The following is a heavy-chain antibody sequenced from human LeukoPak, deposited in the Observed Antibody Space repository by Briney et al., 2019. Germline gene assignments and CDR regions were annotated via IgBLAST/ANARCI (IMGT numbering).Heavy chain of an antibody. D-gene: IGHD6-6*01. CDR2: IIPIFGTA. CDR3: ARKPGGGIAARPEDY. V-gene: IGHV1-69*05. J-gene: IGHJ4*02. Sequence: SVKVSCKASGGTFSSYAISWVRQAPGQGLEWMGRIIPIFGTANYAQKFQGRVTITTDESTSTAYMELSSLRSEDTAVYYWARKPGGGIAARPEDYWGQGTLVTVPS. CDR1: GGTFSSYA.